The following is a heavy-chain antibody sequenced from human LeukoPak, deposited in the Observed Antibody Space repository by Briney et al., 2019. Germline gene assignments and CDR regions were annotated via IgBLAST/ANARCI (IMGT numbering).Heavy chain of an antibody. CDR3: ARDWSDTIFGVVNDY. V-gene: IGHV3-74*01. D-gene: IGHD3-3*01. J-gene: IGHJ4*02. Sequence: GGSLRLSCAASGFTFSSYWMHWVRQAPGKGLVWVSRINSDGSSTSYADSVKGRFTISRDNAKNTLYLQMNSLRAEDTAVHYCARDWSDTIFGVVNDYWGQGTLVTVSS. CDR1: GFTFSSYW. CDR2: INSDGSST.